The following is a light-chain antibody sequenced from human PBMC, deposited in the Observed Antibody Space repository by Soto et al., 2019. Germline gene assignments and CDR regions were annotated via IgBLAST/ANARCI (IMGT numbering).Light chain of an antibody. CDR3: HQFGCSPRT. V-gene: IGKV3-20*01. CDR1: SSVSSSY. CDR2: ATP. Sequence: ILFTQSPGTLSFSPGERATLSSRARSSVSSSYLAWYRQRPGKAPGLLIFATPRRATDIPDRFGGSGSGTDFTLAIRGLEPEDFAVYYCHQFGCSPRTFGQGTKVDIK. J-gene: IGKJ1*01.